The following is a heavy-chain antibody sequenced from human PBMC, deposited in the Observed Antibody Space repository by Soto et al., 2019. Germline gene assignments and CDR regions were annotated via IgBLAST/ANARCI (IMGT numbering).Heavy chain of an antibody. V-gene: IGHV3-64*01. CDR3: ARASRADV. CDR2: ISANGDTT. CDR1: GFTFSNYA. J-gene: IGHJ6*02. Sequence: EVQLVESGGGLVQPGGSLRLSCAASGFTFSNYAMHWVRQAPGKGLECVSVISANGDTTYYANSVKDRFTISRDNSKNTLYLQLGSLRADDMAVYYCARASRADVWGQGTTVSVSS.